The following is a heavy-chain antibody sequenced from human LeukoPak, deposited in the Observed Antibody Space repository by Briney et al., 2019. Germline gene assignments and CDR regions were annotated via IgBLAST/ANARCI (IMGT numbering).Heavy chain of an antibody. J-gene: IGHJ4*02. CDR2: IRYDGRNK. V-gene: IGHV3-30*02. D-gene: IGHD2-21*01. CDR3: ARGPSYCGNNCYYYFDS. CDR1: GLTFSNYG. Sequence: GGSLRLSCAAAGLTFSNYGMHWVRQAPGKGLQWVAYIRYDGRNKYSADSVKGRFTIYRDNFKSTLYLQMNSLRPEDTAVYYCARGPSYCGNNCYYYFDSWGQGTLVTVSS.